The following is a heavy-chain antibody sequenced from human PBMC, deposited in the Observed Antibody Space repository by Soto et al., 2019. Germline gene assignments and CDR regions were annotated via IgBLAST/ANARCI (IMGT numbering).Heavy chain of an antibody. CDR1: GGTFSSYT. V-gene: IGHV1-69*08. CDR3: ARDQDGTQYYYYYMDV. CDR2: IIPILGIA. J-gene: IGHJ6*03. Sequence: QVQLVQSGAEVKKPGSSVKVSCKASGGTFSSYTISWVRQAPGQGLEWMGRIIPILGIANYAQKVQGRVTITADKSTSTAYMELSSLRSEDTAVYYCARDQDGTQYYYYYMDVWGKGTTVTVSS.